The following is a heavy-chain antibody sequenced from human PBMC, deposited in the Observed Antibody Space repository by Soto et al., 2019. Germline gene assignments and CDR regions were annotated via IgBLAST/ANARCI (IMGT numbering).Heavy chain of an antibody. Sequence: PSEPLSLTCPVSVASFRSCSYYWSWIRQPPGKGLEWIGYIYYSGSTNYSPSLKSRVTISVDTSKNQFSLKLSSVTAADTAVYYCARDSYGTLDYWGQGTLVTVSS. D-gene: IGHD5-18*01. V-gene: IGHV4-61*01. CDR1: VASFRSCSYY. CDR2: IYYSGST. CDR3: ARDSYGTLDY. J-gene: IGHJ4*02.